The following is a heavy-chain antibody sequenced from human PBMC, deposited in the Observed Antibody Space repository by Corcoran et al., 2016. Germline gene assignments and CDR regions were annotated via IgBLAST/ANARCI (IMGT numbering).Heavy chain of an antibody. CDR3: ARWTSLTPYYFDD. Sequence: EVQLVQSGAELKKPGESLKISCKGSGYSFTSYWIGWVRQMPGEGLEWMGIIYPGDSDTRYSPSFQGQVTISADKSISTAYLQWSSLKASDTAIYYCARWTSLTPYYFDDWGQGTLVTVSS. D-gene: IGHD3-9*01. V-gene: IGHV5-51*01. CDR2: IYPGDSDT. CDR1: GYSFTSYW. J-gene: IGHJ4*02.